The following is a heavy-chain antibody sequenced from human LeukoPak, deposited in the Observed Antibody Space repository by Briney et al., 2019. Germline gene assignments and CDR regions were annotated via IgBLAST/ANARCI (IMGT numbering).Heavy chain of an antibody. V-gene: IGHV4-39*01. CDR2: IYYSGST. J-gene: IGHJ6*03. Sequence: PSETLSLTCTVSGGSISSSSYYWGWIRQPRGKGLEWIGSIYYSGSTYYNPSLKSRVTISVDTSKNQFSLKLSSVTAADTAVYYCARGAEDIVVVPAAIGPLNYYYYYMDVWGKGTTVTVSS. CDR1: GGSISSSSYY. CDR3: ARGAEDIVVVPAAIGPLNYYYYYMDV. D-gene: IGHD2-2*02.